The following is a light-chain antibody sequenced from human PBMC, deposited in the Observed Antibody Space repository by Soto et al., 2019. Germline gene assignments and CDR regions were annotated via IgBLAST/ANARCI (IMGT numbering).Light chain of an antibody. V-gene: IGKV3-20*01. J-gene: IGKJ3*01. CDR3: QQYGRSPRFT. CDR1: QSVSSSY. CDR2: GAS. Sequence: EIVLTQSPGTLSLSPGERATLSCRASQSVSSSYLAWYQQKPGQDPRLLIYGASSRATGIPDRFSGSGSGKDLTLTISRLEPEDFAVYYIQQYGRSPRFTFGPGTKVDIK.